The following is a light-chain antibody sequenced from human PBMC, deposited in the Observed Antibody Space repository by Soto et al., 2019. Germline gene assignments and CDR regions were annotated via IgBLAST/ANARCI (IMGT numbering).Light chain of an antibody. V-gene: IGKV3D-20*02. J-gene: IGKJ5*01. Sequence: EIVLTQSPGTLSLSPGEIATLSCRASQSLTNSFIAWYQQKPGQAPRLLIYDTSNRATGTPARFSGSGSGTDFTLTISSLEPEDFAVYYCQQHFNGPITFGQGTRLEIK. CDR2: DTS. CDR3: QQHFNGPIT. CDR1: QSLTNSF.